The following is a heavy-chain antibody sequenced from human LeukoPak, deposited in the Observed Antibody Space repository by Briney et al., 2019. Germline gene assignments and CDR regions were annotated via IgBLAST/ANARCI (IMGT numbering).Heavy chain of an antibody. CDR3: ARVVIDAFDI. V-gene: IGHV3-7*03. Sequence: GGSLRLSCAASGFTFSTYYMSWVRQAPGTGLEWVANIKQDGSEKYYVDSVKGRFTISRDNAKNSLYLQMNSLRAEDTALYYCARVVIDAFDIWGQGTKVTVSS. D-gene: IGHD3-22*01. CDR1: GFTFSTYY. CDR2: IKQDGSEK. J-gene: IGHJ3*02.